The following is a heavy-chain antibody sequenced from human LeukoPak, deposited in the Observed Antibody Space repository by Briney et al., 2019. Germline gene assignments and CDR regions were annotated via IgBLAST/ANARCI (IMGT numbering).Heavy chain of an antibody. CDR1: GGSISSSSYY. CDR3: AREVVVVPAATDY. CDR2: IYYSGST. J-gene: IGHJ4*02. D-gene: IGHD2-2*01. Sequence: SETLSLTCTVSGGSISSSSYYWGWIRQPPGKGLEWIGSIYYSGSTYYNPSLKSRVTISVGTSKNQFSLKLSSVTAADTAVYYCAREVVVVPAATDYWGQGTLVTVSS. V-gene: IGHV4-39*01.